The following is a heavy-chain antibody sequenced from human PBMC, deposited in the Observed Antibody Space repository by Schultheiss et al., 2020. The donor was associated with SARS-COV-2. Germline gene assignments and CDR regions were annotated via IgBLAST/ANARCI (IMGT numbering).Heavy chain of an antibody. CDR2: IKSKTDGGTT. Sequence: GGSLRLSCAASGFTFSNAWMSWVRQAPGKGLEWVGRIKSKTDGGTTDYAAPVKGRFTISRDDSKNTLYLQINSLKTEDTAVYYCTTDFPYCSGGSCYIGWGQGTLVTVSS. D-gene: IGHD2-15*01. CDR1: GFTFSNAW. V-gene: IGHV3-15*01. CDR3: TTDFPYCSGGSCYIG. J-gene: IGHJ4*02.